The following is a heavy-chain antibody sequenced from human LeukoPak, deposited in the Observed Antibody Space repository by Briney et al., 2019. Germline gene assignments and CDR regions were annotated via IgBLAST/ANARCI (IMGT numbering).Heavy chain of an antibody. D-gene: IGHD3-10*01. CDR3: AAVGNESSNAPEGRVLDLIRFDY. CDR1: GGSISSYY. V-gene: IGHV4-59*01. J-gene: IGHJ4*02. Sequence: SETLSLTCTVSGGSISSYYWGWIRQPPGKGLEWIGYIYYSGSTNYNPSLKSRVTISVDTSKNQFSLKLSSVTAADTAVYYCAAVGNESSNAPEGRVLDLIRFDYWGQGTLVTVSS. CDR2: IYYSGST.